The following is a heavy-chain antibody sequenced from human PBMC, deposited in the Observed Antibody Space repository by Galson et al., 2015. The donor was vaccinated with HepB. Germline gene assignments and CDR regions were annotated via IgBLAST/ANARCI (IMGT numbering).Heavy chain of an antibody. J-gene: IGHJ5*01. Sequence: SLRLPCAASGFTFSSYWMHWVRQAPGKGLVWVSRINGDGSTTNYADSVKGRFTISRDNAKNTLYLQMSSLRAEDTAVYYCARRTTTGTTHWFDSWGQGTLVTVSS. CDR2: INGDGSTT. CDR1: GFTFSSYW. D-gene: IGHD1-1*01. CDR3: ARRTTTGTTHWFDS. V-gene: IGHV3-74*01.